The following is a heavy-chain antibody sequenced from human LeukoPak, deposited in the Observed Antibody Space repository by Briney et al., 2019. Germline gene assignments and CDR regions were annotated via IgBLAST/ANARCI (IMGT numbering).Heavy chain of an antibody. Sequence: GGSLRLSCAASGFTFSNYWMTWVRQAPGKGLEWVANIKHDGSEDYYLDSVKGRFTISRDNAKSSMWLQMNSLRDEDTAVYYCARNDVDSSGWVTRFDPWGQGTLVTVSS. CDR3: ARNDVDSSGWVTRFDP. V-gene: IGHV3-7*03. D-gene: IGHD6-19*01. J-gene: IGHJ5*02. CDR2: IKHDGSED. CDR1: GFTFSNYW.